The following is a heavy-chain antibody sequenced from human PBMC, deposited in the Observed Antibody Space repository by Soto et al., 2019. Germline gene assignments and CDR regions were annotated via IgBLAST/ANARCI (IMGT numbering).Heavy chain of an antibody. CDR1: GGTFSSYA. CDR2: IIPIFGTA. Sequence: ASVKVSCKASGGTFSSYAISWVRQAPGQGLEWMGGIIPIFGTANYAQKFQGRVTITADESTSKAYLELSSLRSEDTAVYYCATDERYFYWPPDYWGQGTLVTVSS. J-gene: IGHJ4*02. V-gene: IGHV1-69*13. CDR3: ATDERYFYWPPDY. D-gene: IGHD3-9*01.